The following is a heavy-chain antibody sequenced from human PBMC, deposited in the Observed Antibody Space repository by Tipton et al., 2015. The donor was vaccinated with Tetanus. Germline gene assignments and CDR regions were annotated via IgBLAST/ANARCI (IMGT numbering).Heavy chain of an antibody. CDR2: IHPSGST. V-gene: IGHV4-34*01. CDR3: ARGVDRAKAGTD. CDR1: GGYFSGYY. J-gene: IGHJ4*02. D-gene: IGHD5-18*01. Sequence: TLYLTCAVYGGYFSGYYCSWIRQSPGRGLEWIGEIHPSGSTYYNPSFTSRITLSQDTSKNQFSLKLNSVTAADTAVYYCARGVDRAKAGTDWGQGTLVTVSS.